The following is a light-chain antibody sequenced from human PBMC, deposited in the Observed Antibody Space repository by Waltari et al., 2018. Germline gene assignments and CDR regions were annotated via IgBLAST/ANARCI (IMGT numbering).Light chain of an antibody. CDR3: QQRSNWPPLFT. CDR1: QSVGRY. J-gene: IGKJ3*01. Sequence: EIVLTQSSATLSLSPGESATLSCRASQSVGRYLAWYQQKPGQAPRLLIYDAPNRATGIPARFSGSGSGADFTLTISSLEPEDFAVYYCQQRSNWPPLFTFGPGTKVDIK. CDR2: DAP. V-gene: IGKV3-11*01.